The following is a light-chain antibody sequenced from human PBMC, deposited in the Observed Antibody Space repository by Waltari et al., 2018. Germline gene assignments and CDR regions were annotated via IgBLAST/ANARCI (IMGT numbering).Light chain of an antibody. CDR2: DAS. J-gene: IGKJ3*01. V-gene: IGKV1-33*01. CDR1: QDIKNY. CDR3: LQYHNLFT. Sequence: DIQMTQSPSSLSASVGNRVTITCRASQDIKNYLNWYQVKSGIAPKLLIYDASNLDPGVPSRFSASGSGTDFTFTITSLQPEDVATYYCLQYHNLFTFGPGTKVDL.